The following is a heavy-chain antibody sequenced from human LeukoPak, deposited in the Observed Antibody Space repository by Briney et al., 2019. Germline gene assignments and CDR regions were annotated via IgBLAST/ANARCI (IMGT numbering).Heavy chain of an antibody. V-gene: IGHV1-69*13. CDR3: ARFAPAGPNY. Sequence: GASVKVSCKASGGTFSHYAFSWVRQPPGQGLEWMGGIIPIFGTANYAQKFQGRVTITADESTSTAYMELSSLRSEDTAVYYCARFAPAGPNYWGQGTLVTVSS. CDR2: IIPIFGTA. CDR1: GGTFSHYA. J-gene: IGHJ4*02. D-gene: IGHD2-21*01.